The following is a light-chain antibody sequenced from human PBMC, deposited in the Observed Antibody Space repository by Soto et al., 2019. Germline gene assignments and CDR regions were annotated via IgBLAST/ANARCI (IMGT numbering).Light chain of an antibody. CDR3: QQYNSYPWT. Sequence: DIQMTQSPSTLSASAGDRVTITCRASQSISNWLGWYQQKPGRAPKLLIYDASRLESGVPSRFSGSGSGTEFTLTISSLQPDDFATYYCQQYNSYPWTFGQGTEVEIK. CDR2: DAS. V-gene: IGKV1-5*01. CDR1: QSISNW. J-gene: IGKJ1*01.